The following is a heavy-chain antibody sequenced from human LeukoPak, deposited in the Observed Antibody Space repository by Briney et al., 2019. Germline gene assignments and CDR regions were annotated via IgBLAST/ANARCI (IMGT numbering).Heavy chain of an antibody. CDR2: ISSSSSYI. CDR1: GFTFSSYS. Sequence: GGSLRLSCAASGFTFSSYSMNWVRQAPGKGLEWVSSISSSSSYIYYADSVKGRFTISRDNAKNSLYLQMNSLRAEDTAVYYCARVSWGGGSCYLDYWGQGTLVTVSS. D-gene: IGHD2-15*01. V-gene: IGHV3-21*04. CDR3: ARVSWGGGSCYLDY. J-gene: IGHJ4*02.